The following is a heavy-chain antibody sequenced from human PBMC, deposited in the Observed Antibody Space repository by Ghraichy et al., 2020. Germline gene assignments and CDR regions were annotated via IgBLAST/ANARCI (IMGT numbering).Heavy chain of an antibody. CDR1: GGSISSYY. Sequence: SETLSLTCTVSGGSISSYYWSWIRQPPGKGLEWIGYIYYSGSTNYNPSLKSRVTISVVTSKNQFSLKLSSVTAVDTAVYYCARDLGATTEYWGQGTLVTVAS. CDR3: ARDLGATTEY. CDR2: IYYSGST. D-gene: IGHD1-26*01. V-gene: IGHV4-59*01. J-gene: IGHJ4*02.